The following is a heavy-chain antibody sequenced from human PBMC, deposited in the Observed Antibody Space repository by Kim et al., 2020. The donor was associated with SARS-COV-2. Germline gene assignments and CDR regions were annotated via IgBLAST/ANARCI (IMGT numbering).Heavy chain of an antibody. J-gene: IGHJ1*01. V-gene: IGHV3-15*01. D-gene: IGHD5-12*01. CDR2: INSKRDGGFT. CDR3: ATGQGGYDLPGY. CDR1: GFSFTYAW. Sequence: GGSLRLSCIGSGFSFTYAWMSWVRQAPGKGLEWLGRINSKRDGGFTEYAAPVKGRFTISRDDSENTLFLQMNSLKNEDTAVYYCATGQGGYDLPGYWGQG.